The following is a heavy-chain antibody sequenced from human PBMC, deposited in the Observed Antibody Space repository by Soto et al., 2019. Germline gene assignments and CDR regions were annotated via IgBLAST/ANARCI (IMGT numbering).Heavy chain of an antibody. CDR2: ISYDGSNK. V-gene: IGHV3-30*04. CDR1: GFTFSSYA. J-gene: IGHJ1*01. D-gene: IGHD3-22*01. CDR3: ARIPYYYDSSGHEYFQH. Sequence: GGSLSLSCAASGFTFSSYAMHWVRQAPGKGLEWVAVISYDGSNKYYADSGKGRFTISRDNSKNTLYLQMNSLRAEDTAVYYCARIPYYYDSSGHEYFQHWGQGTLVTVSS.